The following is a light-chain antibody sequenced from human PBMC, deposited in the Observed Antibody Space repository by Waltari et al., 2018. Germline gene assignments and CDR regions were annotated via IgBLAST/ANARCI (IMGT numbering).Light chain of an antibody. CDR1: QSVSRY. V-gene: IGKV3-11*01. J-gene: IGKJ4*01. CDR2: DAS. CDR3: QQRVNWPIT. Sequence: EIALTQSPATLSLSPGERATLSCRASQSVSRYLVWYQQKPGQPPRLLIYDASTRATGIPARFSGSGSGTDYTLTISSLEAEDFAVYYCQQRVNWPITFGGGTKVEIK.